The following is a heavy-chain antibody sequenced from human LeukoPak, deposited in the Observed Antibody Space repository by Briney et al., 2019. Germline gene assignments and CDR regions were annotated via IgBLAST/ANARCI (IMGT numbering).Heavy chain of an antibody. V-gene: IGHV3-23*01. CDR3: AKGARVLLWFGEAGAPFDY. D-gene: IGHD3-10*01. CDR2: ISGSGGST. Sequence: GGSLRLSCAASGFTFSSYAMSWVRQAPGKGLEWVSAISGSGGSTYYADSVKGRFTISRDNSKNTLYLQMNSLRAEDTAVYYCAKGARVLLWFGEAGAPFDYWGQGTLVTVSS. J-gene: IGHJ4*02. CDR1: GFTFSSYA.